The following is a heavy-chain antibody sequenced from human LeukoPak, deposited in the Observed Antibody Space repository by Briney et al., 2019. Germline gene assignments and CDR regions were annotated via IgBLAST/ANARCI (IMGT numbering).Heavy chain of an antibody. CDR1: GFTFSSYA. D-gene: IGHD4-17*01. CDR3: ASDYGDYVGAWYYYYYMDV. Sequence: GGSLRLFCSASGFTFSSYAMGWVRPAPGKGLEWVSAISGSGGSTYYADSVKGRFTISRDNSKNPMYLQMNSLRTEEPAVYYRASDYGDYVGAWYYYYYMDVWGKGTTVTVSS. V-gene: IGHV3-23*01. CDR2: ISGSGGST. J-gene: IGHJ6*03.